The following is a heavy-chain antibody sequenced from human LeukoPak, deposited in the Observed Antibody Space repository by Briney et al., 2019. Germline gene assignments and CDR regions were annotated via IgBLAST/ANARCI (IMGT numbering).Heavy chain of an antibody. V-gene: IGHV3-30*18. J-gene: IGHJ4*02. D-gene: IGHD3-3*01. CDR3: AKDSAIFGVVYGGTFDY. CDR2: ISYDGSNK. CDR1: GFTFSSYG. Sequence: GRPLRLSCAASGFTFSSYGMHWVRQAPGKGLEWVAVISYDGSNKYYADSVKGRFTISRDNSKNTLYLQMNSLRAEDTAVYYCAKDSAIFGVVYGGTFDYWGQGTLVTVSS.